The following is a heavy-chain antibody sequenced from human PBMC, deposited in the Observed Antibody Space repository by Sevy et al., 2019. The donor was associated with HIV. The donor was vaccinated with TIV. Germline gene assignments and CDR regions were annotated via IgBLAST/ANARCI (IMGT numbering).Heavy chain of an antibody. D-gene: IGHD3-22*01. CDR1: GFTFSNYA. CDR3: ARGEYYYDNAAYYALDS. Sequence: GGSLRLSCAATGFTFSNYAMHWVRQAPGKGMEWVAIIWSDGAYQYHGDSVKGRFTISRDNSKNTLYLQMNNVRVEDMTVYYCARGEYYYDNAAYYALDSWGQGTLVTVSS. V-gene: IGHV3-33*01. CDR2: IWSDGAYQ. J-gene: IGHJ4*02.